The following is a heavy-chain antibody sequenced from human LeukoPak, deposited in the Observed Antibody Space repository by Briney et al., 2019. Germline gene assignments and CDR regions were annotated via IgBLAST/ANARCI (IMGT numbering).Heavy chain of an antibody. CDR3: ARHHDYCSSTSCYQVVDY. Sequence: GASVKVSCKASGYTFTSYDINWVRQATGQGLGWMGWMNPNSGNTGYAQKFQGRVTMTRNTSISTAYMELSSLRSEDTAVYYCARHHDYCSSTSCYQVVDYWGQGTLVTVSS. V-gene: IGHV1-8*01. D-gene: IGHD2-2*01. CDR1: GYTFTSYD. CDR2: MNPNSGNT. J-gene: IGHJ4*02.